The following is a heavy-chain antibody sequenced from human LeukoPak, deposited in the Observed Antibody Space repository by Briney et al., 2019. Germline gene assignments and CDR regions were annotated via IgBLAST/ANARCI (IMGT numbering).Heavy chain of an antibody. V-gene: IGHV3-21*01. CDR1: GFTFSAYD. CDR2: ITDVSSYI. J-gene: IGHJ3*02. CDR3: AKGGKTAISRDAFDI. Sequence: GGSLRLSCAASGFTFSAYDMNWVRQAPGKGLEWVSSITDVSSYIYYADSVKDRFTVSRDNAKNSLYLQMNSLRAEDTAVYYCAKGGKTAISRDAFDIWGQGTMVTVSS. D-gene: IGHD2-21*02.